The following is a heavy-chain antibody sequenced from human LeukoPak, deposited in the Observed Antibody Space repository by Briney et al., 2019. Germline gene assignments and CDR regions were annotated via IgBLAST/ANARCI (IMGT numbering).Heavy chain of an antibody. CDR3: AGESTSYLTTTGYYMDV. D-gene: IGHD2-2*01. J-gene: IGHJ6*03. CDR1: GYTFTGYY. Sequence: ASVKVSCKASGYTFTGYYIHWVRQAPGQGLEWMGWINPNSGGTNYAQKFQGRVTMTRDTSISTAYMELSRLRSDDTAVYYCAGESTSYLTTTGYYMDVWGKGTTVTVSS. V-gene: IGHV1-2*02. CDR2: INPNSGGT.